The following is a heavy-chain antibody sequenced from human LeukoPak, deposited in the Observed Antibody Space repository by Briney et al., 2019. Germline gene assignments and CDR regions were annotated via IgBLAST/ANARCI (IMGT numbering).Heavy chain of an antibody. V-gene: IGHV1-18*01. CDR2: IGAYNGNT. J-gene: IGHJ5*02. CDR1: GYTFTSYG. CDR3: AREQRGYSYGYGGFDP. D-gene: IGHD5-18*01. Sequence: ASVKVSCKASGYTFTSYGISWVRQAPGQGLEWMGWIGAYNGNTNYAQKLQGRVTMTTDTSTSTAYMELRSLRSDDTAVYYCAREQRGYSYGYGGFDPWGQGTLVTVSS.